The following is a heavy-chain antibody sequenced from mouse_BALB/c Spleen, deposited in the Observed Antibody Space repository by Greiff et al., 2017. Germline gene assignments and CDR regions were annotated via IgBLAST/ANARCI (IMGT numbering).Heavy chain of an antibody. V-gene: IGHV5-6-5*01. J-gene: IGHJ4*01. CDR3: ARGRDDYFYAMDY. CDR1: GFTFSSYA. Sequence: EVMLVESGGGLVKPGGSLKLSCAASGFTFSSYAMSWVRQTPEKRLEWVASISSGGSTYYPDSVKGRFTISRDNARNILYLQMSSLRSEDTAMYYCARGRDDYFYAMDYWGQGTSVTVSS. D-gene: IGHD2-4*01. CDR2: ISSGGST.